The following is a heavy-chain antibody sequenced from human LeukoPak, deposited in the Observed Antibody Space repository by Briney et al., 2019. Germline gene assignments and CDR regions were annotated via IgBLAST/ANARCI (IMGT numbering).Heavy chain of an antibody. V-gene: IGHV4-38-2*02. CDR1: GYSISSGYY. Sequence: SETLSLTCTVSGYSISSGYYWGWIRQPPGKGLEWIGSIYHSGSTYYNPSLKSRVTISVDTSKNQFSLKLSSVTAADTAVYYCARDRYHYDSSGYRYFDLWGRGTLVTVSS. CDR3: ARDRYHYDSSGYRYFDL. CDR2: IYHSGST. J-gene: IGHJ2*01. D-gene: IGHD3-22*01.